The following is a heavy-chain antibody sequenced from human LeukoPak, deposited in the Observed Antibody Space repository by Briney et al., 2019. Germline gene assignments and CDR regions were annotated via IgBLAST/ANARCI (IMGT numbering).Heavy chain of an antibody. CDR1: GGSISGSY. CDR3: ARGIESYGDYGY. V-gene: IGHV4-59*01. D-gene: IGHD4-17*01. Sequence: SETLSLTCTVSGGSISGSYWSWIRQPPGKGPEWIAYMYNSGSTNYNPSLKSRVTISIDTSKNQFSLKLSSLTAADTAIYYCARGIESYGDYGYWGRGILVTVSS. J-gene: IGHJ4*02. CDR2: MYNSGST.